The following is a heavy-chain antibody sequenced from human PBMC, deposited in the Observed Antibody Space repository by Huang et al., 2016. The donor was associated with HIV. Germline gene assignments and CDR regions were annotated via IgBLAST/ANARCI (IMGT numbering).Heavy chain of an antibody. D-gene: IGHD3-3*01. CDR2: LYYTRTM. V-gene: IGHV4-39*01. CDR3: ARNHDFWRGRMFAISYFDV. CDR1: GGSINTGRYY. Sequence: QMRFQESGPGLVKPSGTMSLTCTVSGGSINTGRYYWGWIRQPPGKGLEGVGSLYYTRTMHYDPSLKGRLTMSADTSKNQFSLNLSSVTAADTAIYYCARNHDFWRGRMFAISYFDVWGRGTLVTVAS. J-gene: IGHJ2*01.